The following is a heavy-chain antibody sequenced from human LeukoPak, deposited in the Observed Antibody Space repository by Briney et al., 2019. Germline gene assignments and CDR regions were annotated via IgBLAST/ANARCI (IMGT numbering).Heavy chain of an antibody. CDR2: INGNGGST. J-gene: IGHJ3*02. D-gene: IGHD3/OR15-3a*01. CDR3: AKGGLVHPLHI. Sequence: PGGSLRVSCAASGFTFSNYAMSWVRQAPGKGLEWVSGINGNGGSTYNADSVKGRFTISRDNSKNTLYLQMNSLRAEDTAVYYRAKGGLVHPLHIWGQGTMVTVSS. V-gene: IGHV3-23*01. CDR1: GFTFSNYA.